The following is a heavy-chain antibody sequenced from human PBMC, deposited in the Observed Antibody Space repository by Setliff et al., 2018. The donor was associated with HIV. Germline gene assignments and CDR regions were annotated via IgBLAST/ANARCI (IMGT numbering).Heavy chain of an antibody. Sequence: SETLSLTCTVSGGSISNYYWSWIRHPPGKGLEWIGEIKHNGNSNYNPSLKSRVTISVDMSKNQFSLKLSSVTAADTAVYYCASSMGSHDAFDIWGQGTMVTVSS. CDR2: IKHNGNS. V-gene: IGHV4-59*12. CDR1: GGSISNYY. J-gene: IGHJ3*02. D-gene: IGHD2-8*01. CDR3: ASSMGSHDAFDI.